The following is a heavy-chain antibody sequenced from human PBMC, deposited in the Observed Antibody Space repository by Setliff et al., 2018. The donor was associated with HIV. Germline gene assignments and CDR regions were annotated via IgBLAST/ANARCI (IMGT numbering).Heavy chain of an antibody. CDR1: GYSISNGYY. CDR2: IYYSGST. J-gene: IGHJ6*03. D-gene: IGHD3-10*01. Sequence: PSETLSLTCALSGYSISNGYYWGWIRQPPGKGLEWVGYIYYSGSTNYNPSLKSRVTISVDTSKNQFSLKLSSVTAADTAVYYCARDGPLEGSYRYYYYYMDVWGKGTTVTVSS. CDR3: ARDGPLEGSYRYYYYYMDV. V-gene: IGHV4-61*01.